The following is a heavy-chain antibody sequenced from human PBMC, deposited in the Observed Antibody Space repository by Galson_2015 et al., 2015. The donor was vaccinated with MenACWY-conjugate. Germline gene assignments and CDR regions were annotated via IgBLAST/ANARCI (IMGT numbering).Heavy chain of an antibody. J-gene: IGHJ5*02. CDR3: TKRGVFGSGTSYTNNWFDA. D-gene: IGHD3-10*01. V-gene: IGHV3-23*01. Sequence: SLRLSCAASGFAFSSYALSWVRQAPGKGLAWVSTISGGGDRTDYADSVKGRFTISRDNSKNRLFLQMNSLRVEDTAVYFCTKRGVFGSGTSYTNNWFDAWGQGTLVTVSS. CDR1: GFAFSSYA. CDR2: ISGGGDRT.